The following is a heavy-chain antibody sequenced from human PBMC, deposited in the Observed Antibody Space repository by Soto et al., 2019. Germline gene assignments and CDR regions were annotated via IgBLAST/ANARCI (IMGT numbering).Heavy chain of an antibody. D-gene: IGHD2-15*01. CDR1: GFTVRSNY. CDR2: IYSGGST. CDR3: ARGYCSGGSCYFDY. V-gene: IGHV3-53*01. J-gene: IGHJ4*02. Sequence: GGSLRLSCAASGFTVRSNYMNWVRQAPGKGLEWVSVIYSGGSTYYADSVKGRFTISRDNSKNTLYLQMNSLRAEDTAVYYCARGYCSGGSCYFDYWGQGTLVTVSS.